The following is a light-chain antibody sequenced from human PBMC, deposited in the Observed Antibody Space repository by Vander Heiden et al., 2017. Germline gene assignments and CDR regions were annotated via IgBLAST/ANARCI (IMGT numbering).Light chain of an antibody. CDR1: SSDVGGYTH. CDR3: SAYTSSHTLV. CDR2: DVS. Sequence: QSALPPSASVSGSPGQSLTFSCTVTSSDVGGYTHVSWYQQRPGKAPGFMIYDVSARSSGVSIRFSGSKSGNTATLTPSGLQAEDEADYSCSAYTSSHTLVFGGGTKLTVL. V-gene: IGLV2-14*03. J-gene: IGLJ3*02.